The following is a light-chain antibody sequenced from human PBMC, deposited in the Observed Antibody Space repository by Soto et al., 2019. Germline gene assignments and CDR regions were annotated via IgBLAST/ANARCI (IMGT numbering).Light chain of an antibody. CDR2: DAS. CDR3: QQYNSYST. J-gene: IGKJ1*01. Sequence: DIQMTQPPSTLSASVGERVTITCRASQSVSNWLAWYQQKPGKAPKLLIYDASSLESGVPSRFSGSGSGTEFTLTISSLQPDDFATYYCQQYNSYSTFGQGTKVDI. CDR1: QSVSNW. V-gene: IGKV1-5*01.